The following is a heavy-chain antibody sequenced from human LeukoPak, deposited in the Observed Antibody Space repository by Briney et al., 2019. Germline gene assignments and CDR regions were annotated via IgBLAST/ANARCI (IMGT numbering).Heavy chain of an antibody. CDR1: GGSISSYY. D-gene: IGHD6-6*01. CDR3: ARDRVGSSSDYMDV. J-gene: IGHJ6*03. CDR2: IYNSGST. V-gene: IGHV4-4*07. Sequence: SETLSLTCTVSGGSISSYYWSWIRQPARKGLEWIGRIYNSGSTNYNPSLKSRVTMSVDTSKNQFSLKLSSVTAADTAVYYCARDRVGSSSDYMDVWGKGTTVTVSS.